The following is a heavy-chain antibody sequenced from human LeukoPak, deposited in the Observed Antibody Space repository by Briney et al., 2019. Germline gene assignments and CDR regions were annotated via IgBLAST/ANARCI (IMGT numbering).Heavy chain of an antibody. Sequence: ESGPTLVNPTQTLTLTCTFSGFSLSTSGVGVGWIRQPPGKALEWLALIYWNDDKRYSPSLKSRLTITKDTSKNQVVLTMTNMDPVDTATYYCAHRLRPPTYTPYYYDSSGYYYHYFDYWGQGTLVTVSS. CDR1: GFSLSTSGVG. CDR2: IYWNDDK. D-gene: IGHD3-22*01. J-gene: IGHJ4*02. V-gene: IGHV2-5*01. CDR3: AHRLRPPTYTPYYYDSSGYYYHYFDY.